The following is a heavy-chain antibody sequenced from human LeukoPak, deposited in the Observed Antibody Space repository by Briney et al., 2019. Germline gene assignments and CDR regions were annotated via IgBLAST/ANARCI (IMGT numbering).Heavy chain of an antibody. J-gene: IGHJ4*02. V-gene: IGHV3-66*01. CDR3: ARGGYSGSGNYFDY. CDR1: GFTASSNY. D-gene: IGHD3-10*01. Sequence: PGGSLRLSCAASGFTASSNYTSWVRQAAGKGLEWVSVIYTGGSTYYADSVNGRFTISRDNSKNTLYLQMNSLRADDTAVYYCARGGYSGSGNYFDYWGQGTLVTVSS. CDR2: IYTGGST.